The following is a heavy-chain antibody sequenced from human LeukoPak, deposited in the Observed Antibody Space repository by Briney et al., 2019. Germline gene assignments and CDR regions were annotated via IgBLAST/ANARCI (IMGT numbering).Heavy chain of an antibody. Sequence: SETLSLTCAVYGGSFSGYYWSWIRQPPGKGLEWIGSIYYSGTTYYNPSLKSRVTISVDTSKNQFSLKLSSVTAADTAVYYCARGDYYYGSGSLAYFDSWGQGTLVTVSS. CDR2: IYYSGTT. CDR1: GGSFSGYY. CDR3: ARGDYYYGSGSLAYFDS. V-gene: IGHV4-34*01. D-gene: IGHD3-10*01. J-gene: IGHJ4*02.